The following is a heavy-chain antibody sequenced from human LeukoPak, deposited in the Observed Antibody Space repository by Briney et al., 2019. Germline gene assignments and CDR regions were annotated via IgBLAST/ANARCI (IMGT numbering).Heavy chain of an antibody. Sequence: ASVKVSCKASGYTFTAYYLHWVRQAPGQGLEWRGWINPNSGGTTYAQQFQGRITMTRDTSISTAYMDLTRLTSDDTAVYYCARDSGSSSWEFDFWGQGTLVTVSS. D-gene: IGHD6-13*01. V-gene: IGHV1-2*02. J-gene: IGHJ4*02. CDR1: GYTFTAYY. CDR2: INPNSGGT. CDR3: ARDSGSSSWEFDF.